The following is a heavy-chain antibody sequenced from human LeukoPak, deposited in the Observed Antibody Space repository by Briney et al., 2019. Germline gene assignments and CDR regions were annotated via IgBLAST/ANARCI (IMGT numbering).Heavy chain of an antibody. Sequence: ASMKVSCKASGYSFSDYHIHWVRQAPGQGLEWMGWLNPNSGVTEYAQKFQGRVTMTRDTSINTAYMELTRLTSDDTAAYFCSRANRIFTSVVTSFDRWGRGTLVTVSS. CDR3: SRANRIFTSVVTSFDR. J-gene: IGHJ4*02. CDR1: GYSFSDYH. V-gene: IGHV1-2*02. CDR2: LNPNSGVT. D-gene: IGHD3-3*02.